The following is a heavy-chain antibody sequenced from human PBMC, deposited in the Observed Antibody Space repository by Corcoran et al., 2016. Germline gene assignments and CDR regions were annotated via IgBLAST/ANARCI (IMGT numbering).Heavy chain of an antibody. Sequence: EVQLVESGGGLVQPGRSLRLSCTASGFTFGDYAMSWFRQAPGTGLEWVGFMRSKAYGGTTEYAASVKGRFTISRDDSKSIAYLQMNMLKTEYTAVYYCTSEQLAGYGDRPGGYWGQGTLVTVSA. CDR3: TSEQLAGYGDRPGGY. V-gene: IGHV3-49*03. CDR1: GFTFGDYA. D-gene: IGHD4-17*01. J-gene: IGHJ4*02. CDR2: MRSKAYGGTT.